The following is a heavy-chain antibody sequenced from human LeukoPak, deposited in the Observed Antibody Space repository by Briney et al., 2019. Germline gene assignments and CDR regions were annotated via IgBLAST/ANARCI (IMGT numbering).Heavy chain of an antibody. V-gene: IGHV5-51*01. CDR2: IYPGDSDT. CDR3: ARQYSSSWYSEPIWFDP. D-gene: IGHD6-13*01. Sequence: GESLKISCKGSGYSFTSYWIGWVRQMPGKGLEWMGIIYPGDSDTRYSPSFQGQVTISADKSISTAYLQWSSLKASDTAMYYCARQYSSSWYSEPIWFDPWGQGTLATVSS. J-gene: IGHJ5*02. CDR1: GYSFTSYW.